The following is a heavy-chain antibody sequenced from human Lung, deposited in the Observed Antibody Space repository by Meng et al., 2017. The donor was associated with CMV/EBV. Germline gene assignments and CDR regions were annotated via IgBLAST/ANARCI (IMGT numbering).Heavy chain of an antibody. D-gene: IGHD6-19*01. J-gene: IGHJ5*02. Sequence: GGSLRLSCAASGFSFSTYSMNWVRQTPGKGLEWVSSITSSSYIFYADSVKGRFIISRDNAKNSLYLQMNSLKAEDTGVYYCARDGGSGGSWGQGTLVTVSS. CDR2: ITSSSYI. CDR1: GFSFSTYS. V-gene: IGHV3-21*03. CDR3: ARDGGSGGS.